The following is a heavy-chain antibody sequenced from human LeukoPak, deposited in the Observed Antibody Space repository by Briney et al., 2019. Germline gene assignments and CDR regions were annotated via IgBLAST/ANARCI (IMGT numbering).Heavy chain of an antibody. CDR2: INHSGST. CDR1: GGSFSGYY. D-gene: IGHD6-6*01. J-gene: IGHJ4*02. V-gene: IGHV4-34*01. CDR3: ARLDSSSSGEETVDY. Sequence: SETLSLTCAVYGGSFSGYYWSWIRQPPGKGLEWIGEINHSGSTNYNPSLKSRVTISVDTSKNQFSLKLSSVTTADTAGYYCARLDSSSSGEETVDYGGQGTLVTVSS.